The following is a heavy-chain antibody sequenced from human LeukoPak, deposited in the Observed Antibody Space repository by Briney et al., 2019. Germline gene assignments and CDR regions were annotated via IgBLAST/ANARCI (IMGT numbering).Heavy chain of an antibody. CDR1: GFTFSNAW. V-gene: IGHV3-72*01. CDR3: ASYGSASYYNAFHY. Sequence: GRSLRLSCAASGFTFSNAWMSWVRQAPGEGLEWVGRTGKKDKSYTTEYAASVKGRFTISRDDSKNSVYLQMNSLKTEDTAVYYCASYGSASYYNAFHYWGQGTLVTVSS. CDR2: TGKKDKSYTT. J-gene: IGHJ4*02. D-gene: IGHD3-10*01.